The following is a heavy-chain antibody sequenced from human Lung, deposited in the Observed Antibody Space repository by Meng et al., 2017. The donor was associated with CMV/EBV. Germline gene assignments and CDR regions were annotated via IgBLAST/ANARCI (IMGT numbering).Heavy chain of an antibody. CDR1: GFTFSSYW. J-gene: IGHJ4*02. D-gene: IGHD2-2*01. CDR2: IKQDGSEK. CDR3: AGAFGMYHLPGGY. V-gene: IGHV3-7*01. Sequence: GGSLRLSCAASGFTFSSYWMSWVRQAPGKGLEWVANIKQDGSEKYYVDSVKGRFTISRDNAKNSLYLQMNSLRAEDTAVYYCAGAFGMYHLPGGYWGQGTLVTVSS.